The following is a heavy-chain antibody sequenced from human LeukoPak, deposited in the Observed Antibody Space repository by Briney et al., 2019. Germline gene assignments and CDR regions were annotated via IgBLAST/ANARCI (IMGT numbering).Heavy chain of an antibody. Sequence: GESLKISCKGSGYSFTSYWIGWVRQMPGKGLEWMGIIYPGDSDTRYSPSLQGQVTISADKFISTAYLQWSSLKASDTAMYYCARRGYCSSTSCYPPGYYYYMDVWGKGTTVTVSS. CDR1: GYSFTSYW. J-gene: IGHJ6*03. CDR3: ARRGYCSSTSCYPPGYYYYMDV. CDR2: IYPGDSDT. D-gene: IGHD2-2*03. V-gene: IGHV5-51*01.